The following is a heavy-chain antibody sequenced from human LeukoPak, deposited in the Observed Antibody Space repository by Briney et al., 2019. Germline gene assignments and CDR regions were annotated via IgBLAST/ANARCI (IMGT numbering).Heavy chain of an antibody. CDR1: GFTFSSYG. CDR3: AKGAIIGYCSSTSCYSFDY. V-gene: IGHV3-30*02. CDR2: IRYDGSNK. Sequence: GGSLRLSCAASGFTFSSYGMHWVRQAPGKGLEWVAFIRYDGSNKYYADSAKGRFTISRDNSKNTLYLQMNSLRAEDTAVYYCAKGAIIGYCSSTSCYSFDYWGQGTLVTVSS. D-gene: IGHD2-2*01. J-gene: IGHJ4*02.